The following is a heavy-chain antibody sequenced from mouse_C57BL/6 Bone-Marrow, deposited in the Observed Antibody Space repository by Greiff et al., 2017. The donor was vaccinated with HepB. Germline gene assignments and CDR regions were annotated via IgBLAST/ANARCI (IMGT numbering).Heavy chain of an antibody. CDR1: GFSLTSYG. Sequence: VQLVESGPGLVQPSQSLSITCTVSGFSLTSYGVHWVRQPPGKGLEWLGVIWSGGSTDYNAAFISRLSISKDNSKSQVFFKMNSLQADDTAIYYCAKNDWDVWYFDVWGTGTTVTVSS. D-gene: IGHD4-1*01. J-gene: IGHJ1*03. CDR3: AKNDWDVWYFDV. V-gene: IGHV2-4*01. CDR2: IWSGGST.